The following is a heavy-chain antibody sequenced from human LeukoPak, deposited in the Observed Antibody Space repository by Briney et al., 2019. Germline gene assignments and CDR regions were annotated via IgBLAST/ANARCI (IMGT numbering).Heavy chain of an antibody. D-gene: IGHD6-19*01. CDR3: ARDSSGWYYFDY. CDR1: GGSFSGYY. J-gene: IGHJ4*02. CDR2: INHSGST. Sequence: PSETLSLTCAVYGGSFSGYYWSWIRQPPGKGLEWIGEINHSGSTNYNPSLKSRVTISVDTSKNQFSLKLSSVTAADTAVYYCARDSSGWYYFDYWGQGILVTVSS. V-gene: IGHV4-34*01.